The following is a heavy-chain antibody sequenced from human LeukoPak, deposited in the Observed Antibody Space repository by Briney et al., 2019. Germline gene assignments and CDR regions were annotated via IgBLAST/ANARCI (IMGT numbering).Heavy chain of an antibody. J-gene: IGHJ4*02. D-gene: IGHD2-2*01. CDR1: GFTVSTNY. CDR2: IFKGGDK. V-gene: IGHV3-66*02. Sequence: PGGSLRLYCAASGFTVSTNYMSWVRQAPGMGLEGVVDIFKGGDKDYADSVKGRFTISRDNYKNTLYLQLNSLRGEDTAVYYCARENGHWSITSCPFGYWGQGALVTVSS. CDR3: ARENGHWSITSCPFGY.